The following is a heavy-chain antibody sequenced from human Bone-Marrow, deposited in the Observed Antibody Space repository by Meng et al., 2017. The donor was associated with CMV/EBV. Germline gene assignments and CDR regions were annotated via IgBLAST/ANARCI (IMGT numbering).Heavy chain of an antibody. CDR1: GFTFSSYW. CDR3: ARDLNCYERSGYPLGY. CDR2: IKQDGSEK. J-gene: IGHJ4*02. D-gene: IGHD3-22*01. Sequence: GGSLRLSCAASGFTFSSYWMSWVRQAPGKGLEWVANIKQDGSEKYYVDSVKGRFTISRDNAKNSLYLQMNSLRADDTAVCCCARDLNCYERSGYPLGYWGQGTLVTVSS. V-gene: IGHV3-7*01.